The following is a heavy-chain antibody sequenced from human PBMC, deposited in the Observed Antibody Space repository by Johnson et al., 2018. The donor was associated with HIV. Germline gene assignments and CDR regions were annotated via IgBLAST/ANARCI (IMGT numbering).Heavy chain of an antibody. CDR3: AKDSEVSGYQPDAFDI. D-gene: IGHD3-3*01. Sequence: VQVVESGGGVVQPGRSLRLSCAASGFTFSNYGMAWVRQAPGKGLEWVTVISFAGVKKHYADSVKGRFTISRDNSKGTLYLQMNSLRAEDTAVYYCAKDSEVSGYQPDAFDIWGQGTMVTVSS. CDR1: GFTFSNYG. J-gene: IGHJ3*02. V-gene: IGHV3-30*18. CDR2: ISFAGVKK.